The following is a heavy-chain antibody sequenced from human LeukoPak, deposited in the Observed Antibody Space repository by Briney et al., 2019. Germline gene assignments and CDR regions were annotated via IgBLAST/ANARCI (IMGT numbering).Heavy chain of an antibody. CDR3: ARDNSVGDNAWWFDP. V-gene: IGHV1-46*01. CDR1: GYTFTSYY. Sequence: ASVKVSCKASGYTFTSYYMHWVRQAPGQGLEWMGLINPTGDSTGYAQKFQGRVTMTRDMSTSTDFMELSSLRSEDTAVYYCARDNSVGDNAWWFDPWGQGTLVTVSS. D-gene: IGHD1-26*01. CDR2: INPTGDST. J-gene: IGHJ5*02.